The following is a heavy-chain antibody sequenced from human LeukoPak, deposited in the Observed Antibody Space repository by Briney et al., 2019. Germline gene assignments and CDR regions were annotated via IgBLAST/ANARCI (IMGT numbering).Heavy chain of an antibody. J-gene: IGHJ4*02. D-gene: IGHD3-22*01. Sequence: GGSLRLSCVASGFTFSSYALSWVRQAPGKGLEWASVVSASGDTYYADSVKGRFTISRDTSKNTLYLQMNSLTADDTAVYYCAKTSGFYDYWGQGALVTVSS. CDR3: AKTSGFYDY. V-gene: IGHV3-23*01. CDR2: VSASGDT. CDR1: GFTFSSYA.